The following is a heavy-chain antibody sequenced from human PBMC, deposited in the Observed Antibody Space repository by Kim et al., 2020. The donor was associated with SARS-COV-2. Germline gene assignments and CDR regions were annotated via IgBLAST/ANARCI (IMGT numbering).Heavy chain of an antibody. D-gene: IGHD2-15*01. Sequence: SYADSVKGSFTSSRTNARNTVYLQMNNLRAEDTAVYYCARPVRSARIIDHWGQGSLVTVSS. V-gene: IGHV3-74*01. J-gene: IGHJ4*02. CDR3: ARPVRSARIIDH.